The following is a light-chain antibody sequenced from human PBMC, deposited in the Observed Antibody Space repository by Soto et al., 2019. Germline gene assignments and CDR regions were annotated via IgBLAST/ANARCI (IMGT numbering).Light chain of an antibody. Sequence: EIVLTQSPGTLSLSPGERATLSCRASQSVSSSYLAWYRQKPGQAPRLLIYGASSRATGIPDRFSGSESGTDFTLTISTLEPEDSAVYYCQQYGSIPRTFGQGTKVEIK. CDR3: QQYGSIPRT. V-gene: IGKV3-20*01. J-gene: IGKJ1*01. CDR2: GAS. CDR1: QSVSSSY.